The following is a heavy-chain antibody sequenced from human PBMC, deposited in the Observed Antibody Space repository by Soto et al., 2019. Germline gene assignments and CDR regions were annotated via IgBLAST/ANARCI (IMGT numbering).Heavy chain of an antibody. Sequence: QVQMVESGGGLVKPGGPLRLSCAASGFIFSHYYMGWIRQAPGKGLEWVSYINPTSGHINYADSVKGRFTSSRDNARNSLYLQMNSLTAVYTAMFYCASHPYSAYNRHLDYWGQGTLVTVSS. J-gene: IGHJ4*02. V-gene: IGHV3-11*06. CDR1: GFIFSHYY. D-gene: IGHD4-4*01. CDR3: ASHPYSAYNRHLDY. CDR2: INPTSGHI.